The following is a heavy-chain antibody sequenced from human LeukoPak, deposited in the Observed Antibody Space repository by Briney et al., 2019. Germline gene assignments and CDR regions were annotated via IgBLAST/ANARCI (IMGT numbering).Heavy chain of an antibody. J-gene: IGHJ4*02. Sequence: ASVKVSCKASGGTFSSYAISWVRQAPGQGLEWMGGIIPIFGTANYAQKFQGRVTITADESTSTAYMELSSLRSEDTAVYYYAREVNYYDSSGYAFGYWGQGTLVTVSS. CDR1: GGTFSSYA. D-gene: IGHD3-22*01. CDR3: AREVNYYDSSGYAFGY. CDR2: IIPIFGTA. V-gene: IGHV1-69*13.